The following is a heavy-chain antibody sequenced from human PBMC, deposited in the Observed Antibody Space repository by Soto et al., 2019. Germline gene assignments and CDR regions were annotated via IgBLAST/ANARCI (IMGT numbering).Heavy chain of an antibody. J-gene: IGHJ4*02. CDR3: ARYYCTSTTCYYFDY. CDR1: GGSISSYY. CDR2: IYYSGSS. V-gene: IGHV4-59*01. D-gene: IGHD2-2*01. Sequence: SETLSLTCTVSGGSISSYYWSWIRQPPGKGLEWIGYIYYSGSSNYNPSLKSRVTISVDTSKNQFSLKLNSVTAADTAVYYCARYYCTSTTCYYFDYWGQGTLVTVSS.